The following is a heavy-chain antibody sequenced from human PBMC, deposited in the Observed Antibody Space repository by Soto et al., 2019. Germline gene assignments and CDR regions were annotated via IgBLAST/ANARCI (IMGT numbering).Heavy chain of an antibody. D-gene: IGHD3-9*01. Sequence: GXSVKVSCKASGYTFTSYAMHWVRQAPVQRLEWMGWINAGNGNTKYSQKFQGRVTITRDTSASTAYMELSSLRSEDTAVYYCARCYYDILTVGRFDPWGQGTLVTVSS. CDR3: ARCYYDILTVGRFDP. CDR1: GYTFTSYA. J-gene: IGHJ5*02. V-gene: IGHV1-3*01. CDR2: INAGNGNT.